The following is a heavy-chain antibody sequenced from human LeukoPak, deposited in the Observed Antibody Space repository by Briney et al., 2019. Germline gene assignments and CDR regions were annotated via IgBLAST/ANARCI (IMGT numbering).Heavy chain of an antibody. J-gene: IGHJ4*02. D-gene: IGHD3-22*01. CDR1: GFTVSSNY. CDR2: IYSGGST. Sequence: GGSLRLSCAASGFTVSSNYMSWVRQAPGKGLEWVSVIYSGGSTYYADSVKGRFTISRDNSKNTLYLQMNSLRAEDTAVYYCARTPTLSSVYYDYWGQGTLVPVSS. CDR3: ARTPTLSSVYYDY. V-gene: IGHV3-53*01.